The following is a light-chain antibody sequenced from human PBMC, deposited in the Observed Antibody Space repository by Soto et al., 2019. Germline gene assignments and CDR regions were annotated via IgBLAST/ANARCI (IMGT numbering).Light chain of an antibody. V-gene: IGKV1-39*01. CDR3: QQSYSNPFT. J-gene: IGKJ3*01. CDR2: AAS. CDR1: QSIGGY. Sequence: IQMTQSPSSLSASVGDRVTVTCRSSQSIGGYLNWYQQKPGKAPKLLMHAASTLQSGVPSRFSGSGSGTDYTLTISSLQPEDFATYCCQQSYSNPFTFGPGTQVEIK.